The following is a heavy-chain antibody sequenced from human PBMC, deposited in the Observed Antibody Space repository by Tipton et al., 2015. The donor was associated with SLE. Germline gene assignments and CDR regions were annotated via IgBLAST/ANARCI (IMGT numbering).Heavy chain of an antibody. CDR3: ARVSGGIAYMDV. D-gene: IGHD6-13*01. Sequence: LRLSCAVYGGSFSGYSWSWIRQPPGKGLEWIGEIDHFGNTNYNPSLKSRVTVSVDTSKNQFSLKLSSVTAADTAVYYCARVSGGIAYMDVWGKGTTVTSSS. J-gene: IGHJ6*03. CDR1: GGSFSGYS. CDR2: IDHFGNT. V-gene: IGHV4-34*01.